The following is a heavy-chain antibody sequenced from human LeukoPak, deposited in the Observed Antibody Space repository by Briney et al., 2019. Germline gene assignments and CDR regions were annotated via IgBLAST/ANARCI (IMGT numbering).Heavy chain of an antibody. J-gene: IGHJ4*02. V-gene: IGHV7-4-1*02. Sequence: ASVKVSCKASGYSFRSYGMNWVRQAPGQGLEWMGWINTDTGNATYAQAFTGRFVFSVDTSVSTAYLQIISLAPEDTAVYYCAMDQPHYWGQGSLVTVSS. CDR1: GYSFRSYG. CDR2: INTDTGNA. D-gene: IGHD2-2*01. CDR3: AMDQPHY.